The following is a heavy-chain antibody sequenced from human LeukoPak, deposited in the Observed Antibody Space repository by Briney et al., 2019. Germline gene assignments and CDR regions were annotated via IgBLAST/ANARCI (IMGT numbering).Heavy chain of an antibody. D-gene: IGHD3-22*01. Sequence: ASVKVSCKASGYTFTSYYIHWVRQAPGQGLDWMGIINTRGGSISYAQKLQGRVTMTRDTSTSTVYMELSSLRSEDTAVYYCAGDAPDDSSGYYFDYWGQGTLLTVSP. V-gene: IGHV1-46*01. J-gene: IGHJ4*02. CDR2: INTRGGSI. CDR3: AGDAPDDSSGYYFDY. CDR1: GYTFTSYY.